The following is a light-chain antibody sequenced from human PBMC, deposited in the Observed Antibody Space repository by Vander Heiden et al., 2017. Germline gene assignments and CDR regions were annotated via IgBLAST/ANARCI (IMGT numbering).Light chain of an antibody. J-gene: IGKJ1*01. V-gene: IGKV1-39*01. Sequence: DIQMTQSTSSLSASVGDRVTITCRASQSISSYLNWYQQKPGKAPKLLIYAASSLQSGVPSRFSGSGSGTDFTLTISSLQPEDFATYYCQQIYSTPSWTFGQGTKVEIK. CDR2: AAS. CDR3: QQIYSTPSWT. CDR1: QSISSY.